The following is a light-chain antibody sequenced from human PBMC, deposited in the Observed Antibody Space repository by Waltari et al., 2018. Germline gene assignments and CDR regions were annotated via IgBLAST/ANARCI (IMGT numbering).Light chain of an antibody. V-gene: IGKV3-20*01. CDR2: GAT. J-gene: IGKJ5*01. CDR3: QQYGSSPIT. Sequence: EIVLTQFPGTLSLSPGERATLSCRASQSVSSSNLAWNQQKPGQAPRLLLHGATSRATVIPDRFSGVGSGTNFTLIISRLEPEDFAVYYCQQYGSSPITFGQGTRLEIK. CDR1: QSVSSSN.